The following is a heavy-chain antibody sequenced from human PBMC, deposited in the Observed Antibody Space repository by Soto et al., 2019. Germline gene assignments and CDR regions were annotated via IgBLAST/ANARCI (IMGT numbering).Heavy chain of an antibody. D-gene: IGHD6-6*01. V-gene: IGHV3-9*01. J-gene: IGHJ4*02. Sequence: GGSLRLSCAASGFTFDDYAMHWVRQAPGKGLEWVSGISWNSGSIGYADSVKSRFTISRDNAKNSLYLQMNSLRAEDTALYYCAKDGGKLVRGDYFDYWGQGTLVTVSS. CDR3: AKDGGKLVRGDYFDY. CDR1: GFTFDDYA. CDR2: ISWNSGSI.